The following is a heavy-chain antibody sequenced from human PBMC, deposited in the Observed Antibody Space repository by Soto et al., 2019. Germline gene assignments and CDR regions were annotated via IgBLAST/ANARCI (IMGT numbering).Heavy chain of an antibody. Sequence: QVQLQQWGAGLVKPSETLSLSCAVYGQSFSGHSWAWIRQPPGKGLEWIGEINESGSTYYNPSLKSRVTLSTDTSKNQFSLKLSSVGAADTAAYFCARGSGIVALPGELEDVKYDYWGQGTPVNVSS. D-gene: IGHD1-1*01. V-gene: IGHV4-34*01. CDR1: GQSFSGHS. CDR2: INESGST. CDR3: ARGSGIVALPGELEDVKYDY. J-gene: IGHJ4*02.